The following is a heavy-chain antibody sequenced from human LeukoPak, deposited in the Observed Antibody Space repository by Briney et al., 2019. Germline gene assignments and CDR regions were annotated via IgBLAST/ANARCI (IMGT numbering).Heavy chain of an antibody. V-gene: IGHV3-23*01. CDR1: GFTFSSFA. Sequence: GGSLRLSCAASGFTFSSFALSWVRQAPGKGLQWVSTISGNGGFTYYPDSVKGRFTISRDNAKKSLDLQMNSLRAEDTAVYYCARGRSMDVWGKGTTVTVSS. CDR2: ISGNGGFT. CDR3: ARGRSMDV. J-gene: IGHJ6*03.